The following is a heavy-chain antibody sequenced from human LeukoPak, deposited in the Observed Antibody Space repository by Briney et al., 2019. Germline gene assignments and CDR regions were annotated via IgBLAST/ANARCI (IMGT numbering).Heavy chain of an antibody. D-gene: IGHD2-8*01. CDR2: INHSGST. Sequence: SETLSLTCAVYGGSFSGYYWSWIRQPPGKGLEWIGEINHSGSTNYNPSLKSRVTISVDTSKNQFSLKLSSVTAADTAVYYCARGRKARLVYAIVIARVHDYWGQGTLVTVSS. J-gene: IGHJ4*02. CDR1: GGSFSGYY. CDR3: ARGRKARLVYAIVIARVHDY. V-gene: IGHV4-34*01.